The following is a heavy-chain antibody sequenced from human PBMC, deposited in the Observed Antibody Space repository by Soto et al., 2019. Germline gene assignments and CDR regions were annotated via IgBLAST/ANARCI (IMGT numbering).Heavy chain of an antibody. D-gene: IGHD5-12*01. CDR1: GFSLSTSGVG. CDR2: IYWNDDK. J-gene: IGHJ4*02. Sequence: SGPTLVNPTQTLTLTCTFSGFSLSTSGVGVGWIRQPPGKALEWLALIYWNDDKRYSPSLKSRLTITKDTSKNQVVLTMTNMDPVDTATYYRENTNPVIEMATTYFDYWGQGTLVTVSS. CDR3: ENTNPVIEMATTYFDY. V-gene: IGHV2-5*01.